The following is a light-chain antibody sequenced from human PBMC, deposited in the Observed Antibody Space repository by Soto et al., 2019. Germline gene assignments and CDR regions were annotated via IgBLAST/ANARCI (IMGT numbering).Light chain of an antibody. CDR2: GAS. V-gene: IGKV3-20*01. J-gene: IGKJ5*01. CDR3: QQYGSSPPIS. CDR1: QSVSSN. Sequence: EIVMTHSPATLSVTPGERATLSSRASQSVSSNLAWYQQKPGQAPRLLIYGASNRATGIPDRFSGSGSGTDFTLTISRLEPEDFAVYYCQQYGSSPPISCGQGTRLEIK.